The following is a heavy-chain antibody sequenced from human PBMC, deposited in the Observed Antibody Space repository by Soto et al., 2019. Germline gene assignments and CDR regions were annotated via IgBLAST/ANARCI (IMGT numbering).Heavy chain of an antibody. CDR2: IKPDGSDK. D-gene: IGHD6-19*01. CDR3: GRTTAVTGAPEIDY. V-gene: IGHV3-7*04. Sequence: GGSLRLSCTGSGFTFGNYWMSWVRQAPGKGLEWVANIKPDGSDKYYEESVKGRFTISRDNAKNSLYLQMNSLSAEDTAVYFCGRTTAVTGAPEIDYWGQGTLVTVSS. CDR1: GFTFGNYW. J-gene: IGHJ4*02.